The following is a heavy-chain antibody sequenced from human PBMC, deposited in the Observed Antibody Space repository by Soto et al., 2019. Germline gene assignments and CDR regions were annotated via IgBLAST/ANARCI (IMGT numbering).Heavy chain of an antibody. CDR1: GGSFKSGSYY. J-gene: IGHJ4*02. Sequence: SETLSLTCTVSGGSFKSGSYYWSWVRQPPGKGLEWIGYVYYTGRTSYSPSLKSRVTISADTSKNQFSLILTSVTAADTAVYYCARDYDYFDQRGQGSLVTVSS. CDR3: ARDYDYFDQ. D-gene: IGHD3-16*01. CDR2: VYYTGRT. V-gene: IGHV4-61*01.